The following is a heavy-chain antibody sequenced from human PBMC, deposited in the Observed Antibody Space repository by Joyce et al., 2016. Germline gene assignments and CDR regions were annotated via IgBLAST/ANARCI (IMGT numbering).Heavy chain of an antibody. CDR1: GGSISSYY. V-gene: IGHV4-59*01. J-gene: IGHJ4*02. CDR3: ARGNDYDYWSGYEAHYFDY. D-gene: IGHD3-3*01. CDR2: INHRGRT. Sequence: QVQLQESGPGLVKPSETLSLSCTVSGGSISSYYWSWIRQPPGKGLEWIGYINHRGRTNYNPPLKSRVTISVYTSKNEFSLKMTSVTAADTAVYYCARGNDYDYWSGYEAHYFDYWGQGTLVTVSS.